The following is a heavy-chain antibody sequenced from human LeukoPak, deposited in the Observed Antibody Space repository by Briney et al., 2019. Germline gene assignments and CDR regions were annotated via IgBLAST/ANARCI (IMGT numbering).Heavy chain of an antibody. CDR2: ISCYNGNT. CDR3: ARAPEGILSGYLYFDY. J-gene: IGHJ4*02. V-gene: IGHV1-18*01. Sequence: GASVKASCKASGYSFTSYGISWVRQAPGQGLEWMGWISCYNGNTKYAQKLQGRVTVTTDTSTSTAYMELRSLRSDDTAVYYCARAPEGILSGYLYFDYWGQGTLVTVSS. CDR1: GYSFTSYG. D-gene: IGHD3-9*01.